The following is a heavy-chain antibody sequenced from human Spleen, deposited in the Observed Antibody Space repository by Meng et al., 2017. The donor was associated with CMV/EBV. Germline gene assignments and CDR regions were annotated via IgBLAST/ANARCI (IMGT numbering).Heavy chain of an antibody. D-gene: IGHD2-15*01. V-gene: IGHV2-70D*14. CDR1: GFSLSTGGMR. J-gene: IGHJ6*02. CDR2: IDWDDDK. Sequence: SGPTLVKPTQTLTLTCTFSGFSLSTGGMRVSWIRQPPRKALEWLARIDWDDDKFYSTSLKTRLTISKDTSKNQVVFTMTNMDPVDTATYYCARQRYYYGMDVWGQGTTVTVSS. CDR3: ARQRYYYGMDV.